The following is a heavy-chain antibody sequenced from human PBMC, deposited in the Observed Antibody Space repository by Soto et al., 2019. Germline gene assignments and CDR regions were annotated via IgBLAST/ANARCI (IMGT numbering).Heavy chain of an antibody. CDR3: ASARPAAAGYYYYGMDV. V-gene: IGHV1-69*13. J-gene: IGHJ6*02. Sequence: SVKVSCKASGVTFSRYAISWVRQAPGQGLEWMGGIIPIFGTANYAQKFQGRVTITADESTSTAYMELSSLRSEDTAVYYCASARPAAAGYYYYGMDVWGQGTTVTVSS. CDR2: IIPIFGTA. CDR1: GVTFSRYA. D-gene: IGHD6-13*01.